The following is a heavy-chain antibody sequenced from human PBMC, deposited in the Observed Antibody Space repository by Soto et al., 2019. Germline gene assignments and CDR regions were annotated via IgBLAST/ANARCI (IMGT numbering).Heavy chain of an antibody. CDR2: MNPNSGNT. Sequence: ASVKVSCKASGYTFTSYDINWVRQATGQGLEWMGWMNPNSGNTGYAQKFQGRVTMTRNTSISTAYMGLSSLRSEDTAVYYCARNGLPSEDCYCCYYMDVWGKGTTVTVSS. V-gene: IGHV1-8*02. CDR1: GYTFTSYD. J-gene: IGHJ6*03. D-gene: IGHD2-8*01. CDR3: ARNGLPSEDCYCCYYMDV.